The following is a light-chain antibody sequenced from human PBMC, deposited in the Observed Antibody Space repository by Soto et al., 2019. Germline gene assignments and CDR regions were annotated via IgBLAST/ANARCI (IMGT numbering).Light chain of an antibody. CDR1: QSVSTN. V-gene: IGKV3-15*01. J-gene: IGKJ1*01. CDR3: QHYNDWPQT. CDR2: GAS. Sequence: EIVMPQSPGTLSLSPGERATLSCRASQSVSTNLAWYQQIPGQAPRLLIYGASTRATGIPARFSGSGSGTEFTLAISSLQSEDFAVYYCQHYNDWPQTFGLGTKV.